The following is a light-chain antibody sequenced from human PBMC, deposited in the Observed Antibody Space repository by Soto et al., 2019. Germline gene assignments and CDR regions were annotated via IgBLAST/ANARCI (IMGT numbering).Light chain of an antibody. CDR2: LEGSGSY. CDR1: RGHSSYI. J-gene: IGLJ2*01. Sequence: SVLTQSSSASASRGSSVKLTCTLSRGHSSYILAWHHQQPGKAPRYLMKLEGSGSYNKGSGVPDRFSGSSSGADRYLTISNLQFEDEANYYCETWDSNTRVCGGGTKVTVL. V-gene: IGLV4-60*02. CDR3: ETWDSNTRV.